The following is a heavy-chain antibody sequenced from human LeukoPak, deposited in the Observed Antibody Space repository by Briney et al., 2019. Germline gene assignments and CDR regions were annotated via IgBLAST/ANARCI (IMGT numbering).Heavy chain of an antibody. CDR1: GYTFTGYY. D-gene: IGHD2-15*01. J-gene: IGHJ5*02. CDR2: INPNSGGT. V-gene: IGHV1-2*02. CDR3: ARGILGYCSGGSCYSVTEFDP. Sequence: ASVKVSCKASGYTFTGYYMHWVRQAPGQGLEWMGWINPNSGGTNYAQKFQGRVTMTRDTSISTAYMELSRLRSDDTAVYYCARGILGYCSGGSCYSVTEFDPWGQGTLVTVSS.